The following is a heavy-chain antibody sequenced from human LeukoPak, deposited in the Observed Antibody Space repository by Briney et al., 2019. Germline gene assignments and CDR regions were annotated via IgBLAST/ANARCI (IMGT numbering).Heavy chain of an antibody. V-gene: IGHV4-59*01. CDR2: IYYSGNT. CDR1: GDSISSYY. Sequence: SETLSLTCTVSGDSISSYYWSWIRQPPGKGLEWIGNIYYSGNTNYNPSLKSRVTISVDTSKNQFSLKLTSVTAADTAIYYCASPPRFCSGGSCGASWGREPLAPVS. J-gene: IGHJ5*02. CDR3: ASPPRFCSGGSCGAS. D-gene: IGHD2-15*01.